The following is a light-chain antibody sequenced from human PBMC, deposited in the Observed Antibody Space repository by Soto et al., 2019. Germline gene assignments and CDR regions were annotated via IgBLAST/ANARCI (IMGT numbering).Light chain of an antibody. Sequence: QSALTQPASVSDSPGQSITISCIGTSSDIGSSDRVSWHQQHPGRAPKLIIYDVYNRPSGVSHRFSGSKTGNTASLIISGLQAADEADYYCSSYTSTTSYVFGSGTKLTVL. J-gene: IGLJ1*01. V-gene: IGLV2-14*03. CDR2: DVY. CDR3: SSYTSTTSYV. CDR1: SSDIGSSDR.